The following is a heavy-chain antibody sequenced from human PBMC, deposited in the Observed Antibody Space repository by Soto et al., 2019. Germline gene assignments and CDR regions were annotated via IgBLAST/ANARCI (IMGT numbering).Heavy chain of an antibody. Sequence: SETLSLTGTVSGGSISRYYWSWIRQPPGKGLEWIGYISYSGSTNYNSSLKSRVTISVDTSKNQFSLKLSSVTAADTAVYYCAREGVTPSYYYYYGMDVWGQGTTVTVS. V-gene: IGHV4-59*01. J-gene: IGHJ6*02. D-gene: IGHD5-18*01. CDR1: GGSISRYY. CDR3: AREGVTPSYYYYYGMDV. CDR2: ISYSGST.